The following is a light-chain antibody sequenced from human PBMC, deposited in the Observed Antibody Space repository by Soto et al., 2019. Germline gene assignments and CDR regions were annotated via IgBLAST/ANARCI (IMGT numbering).Light chain of an antibody. CDR2: DAS. V-gene: IGKV3-11*01. Sequence: EILLTQSPATLSLSPGERATLSCRASQSFRGLLAWYQQKNGQAPRLLIYDASNRATGIPARFSGSGYGTDFNLTISSLEPEDFAVYYCQQRSNWPLTFGGGTKVDIK. J-gene: IGKJ4*01. CDR1: QSFRGL. CDR3: QQRSNWPLT.